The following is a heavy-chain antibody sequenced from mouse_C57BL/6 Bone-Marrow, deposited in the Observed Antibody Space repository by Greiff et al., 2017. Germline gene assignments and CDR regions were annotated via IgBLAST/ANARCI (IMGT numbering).Heavy chain of an antibody. V-gene: IGHV1-18*01. J-gene: IGHJ4*01. CDR2: INPNNGGT. Sequence: EVQLQQSGPELVKPGASVKISCKASGYTFTDYNMDWVKQSNGKSLEWIGDINPNNGGTIYNQKFKGKATLTVDKSSSTAYMELRSLTSEDTAVYYCARGRCYSNYRAMDYWGQGTSVTVSS. CDR1: GYTFTDYN. D-gene: IGHD2-5*01. CDR3: ARGRCYSNYRAMDY.